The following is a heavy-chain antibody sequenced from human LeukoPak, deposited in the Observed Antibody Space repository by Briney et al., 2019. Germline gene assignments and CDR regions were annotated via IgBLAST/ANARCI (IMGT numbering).Heavy chain of an antibody. V-gene: IGHV3-23*01. J-gene: IGHJ4*02. D-gene: IGHD4-23*01. CDR1: GFIFSHYG. CDR3: AKDGNWARFED. CDR2: ITSRSTT. Sequence: GGSLRLSCAASGFIFSHYGMNWVRQAPGKGLEWVSGITSRSTTYYADSVKGRFTISRDNSKNMVWLQINSPTAEDTATYFCAKDGNWARFEDWGQGTLVSVSS.